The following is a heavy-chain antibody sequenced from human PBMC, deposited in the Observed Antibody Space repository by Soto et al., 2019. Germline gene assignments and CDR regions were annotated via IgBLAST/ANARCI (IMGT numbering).Heavy chain of an antibody. CDR3: VRNSSRLDY. J-gene: IGHJ4*02. CDR1: GFTFNSYS. Sequence: EVQLVETGGGLVKPGGSLRVSCAASGFTFNSYSMAWVRQAPGKGLEWVSSITSDTTFTRYADSVKGRFTMSRDNAKNSLYLQMSSLRVEDTAVYYSVRNSSRLDYWGQGAPVTVSS. V-gene: IGHV3-21*01. D-gene: IGHD2-2*01. CDR2: ITSDTTFT.